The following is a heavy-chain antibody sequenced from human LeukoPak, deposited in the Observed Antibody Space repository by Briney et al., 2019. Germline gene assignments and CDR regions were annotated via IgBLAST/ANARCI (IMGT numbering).Heavy chain of an antibody. D-gene: IGHD2-2*02. CDR3: AREGADCSSTSCYTLSHPDYYYYYGMDV. Sequence: RSQTLSLTCAISGDSVSSNSAAWNWIRQSPSRGLEWLGRTYYRSKWYNDYAVSVKSRITINPDTSKNQFSLQLNSVTPEDMAVYYCAREGADCSSTSCYTLSHPDYYYYYGMDVWGQGTTVTVSS. V-gene: IGHV6-1*01. CDR1: GDSVSSNSAA. CDR2: TYYRSKWYN. J-gene: IGHJ6*02.